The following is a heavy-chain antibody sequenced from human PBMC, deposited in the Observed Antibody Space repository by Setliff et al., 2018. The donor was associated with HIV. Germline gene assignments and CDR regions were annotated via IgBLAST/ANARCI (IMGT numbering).Heavy chain of an antibody. Sequence: SETLSLTCTVSGDSITSYDYDWGWLRQPPGKGLECIAIIHYNGRTYYDPSLRSRVTIFVDTSKTQFYLKLRSVTASDTAVYYCARHTSKVDWFDPGGQGTLVTVSS. J-gene: IGHJ5*02. CDR2: IHYNGRT. CDR1: GDSITSYDYD. V-gene: IGHV4-39*01. CDR3: ARHTSKVDWFDP.